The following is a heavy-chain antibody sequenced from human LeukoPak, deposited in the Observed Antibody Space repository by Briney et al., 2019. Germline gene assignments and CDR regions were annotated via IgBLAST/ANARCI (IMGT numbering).Heavy chain of an antibody. D-gene: IGHD3-3*02. V-gene: IGHV3-7*01. J-gene: IGHJ3*02. Sequence: SGGSLRLSCGASGFTFSNYWMTWVRQAPRKGLEWVANIDQDGSAKYYVGSVKGRFTISRDNAKKSLYLQMNSLRVDDTAVYHCATDPFSISSISLPGADAFDIWGQGTMVTVSS. CDR2: IDQDGSAK. CDR1: GFTFSNYW. CDR3: ATDPFSISSISLPGADAFDI.